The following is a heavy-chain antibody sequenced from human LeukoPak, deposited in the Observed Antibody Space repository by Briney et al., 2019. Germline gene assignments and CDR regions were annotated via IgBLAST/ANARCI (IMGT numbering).Heavy chain of an antibody. CDR3: ATPGDGQQLVPAY. V-gene: IGHV1-3*01. D-gene: IGHD6-13*01. CDR2: INAGNCNT. CDR1: VYTFTSYA. J-gene: IGHJ4*02. Sequence: GASVKVSCKASVYTFTSYAMHWVRQAPGQRLEWMGWINAGNCNTKYSQKFQGRITINRDTSASTAYMELSSLRSEDTAVYYCATPGDGQQLVPAYWGQGTLVTVSS.